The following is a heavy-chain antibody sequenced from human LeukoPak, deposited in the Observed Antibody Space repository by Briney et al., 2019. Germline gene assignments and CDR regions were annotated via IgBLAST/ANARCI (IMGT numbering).Heavy chain of an antibody. CDR3: ARDPPPYCGGDCPSY. D-gene: IGHD2-21*02. J-gene: IGHJ4*02. CDR2: IYYSGST. Sequence: SETLSLTCTVSGGSVSSGSYYWSWIRQPPGKRLEWIGYIYYSGSTNYNPSLKSRVTISVDTSKNQFSLKLSPATAADTAVYYCARDPPPYCGGDCPSYWGQGTLVTVSS. V-gene: IGHV4-61*01. CDR1: GGSVSSGSYY.